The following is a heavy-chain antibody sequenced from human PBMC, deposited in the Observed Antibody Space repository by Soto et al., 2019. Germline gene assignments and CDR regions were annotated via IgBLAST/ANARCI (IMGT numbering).Heavy chain of an antibody. CDR2: ISRSSTTI. J-gene: IGHJ5*02. CDR3: ARTLSFGQLLQQPFNWFDP. Sequence: EVQLVESGGGLVQPGGSLRLSCAASGFTFSSYSMNWVRQAPGKGLEWVSYISRSSTTIYYADSVKGRFTISRDNAKNSLYLQMNSLRAEDTALYYCARTLSFGQLLQQPFNWFDPWGQGTLVTVSS. D-gene: IGHD3-10*01. CDR1: GFTFSSYS. V-gene: IGHV3-48*01.